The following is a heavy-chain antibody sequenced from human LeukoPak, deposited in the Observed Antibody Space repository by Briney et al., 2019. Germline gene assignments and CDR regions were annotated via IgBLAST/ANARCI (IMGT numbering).Heavy chain of an antibody. D-gene: IGHD3-10*01. CDR3: ARDRVVRGVIKTYYGMDV. CDR1: GGSISSYY. CDR2: IYYSGST. V-gene: IGHV4-59*01. J-gene: IGHJ6*02. Sequence: PSETLSLTCTVSGGSISSYYWSWIRQPPGKGLEWIEYIYYSGSTNYNPSLKSRVTISVDTSKNQFSLKLSSVTAADTAVYYCARDRVVRGVIKTYYGMDVWGQGTTVTVSS.